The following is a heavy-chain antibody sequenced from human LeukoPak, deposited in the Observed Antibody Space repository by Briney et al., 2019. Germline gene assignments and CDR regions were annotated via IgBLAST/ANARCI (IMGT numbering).Heavy chain of an antibody. CDR2: ISSYGDNT. V-gene: IGHV3-64*01. CDR1: GFTFSDYT. D-gene: IGHD4-23*01. CDR3: ARATNSYGGNSDF. Sequence: PAGSLTLSCVASGFTFSDYTMHWVRQAQAPGLEYVSAISSYGDNTYYANSVKGRFTIARDNSKNTLNLQMGSLRADDMAVYYCARATNSYGGNSDFWGQGTLVTVSS. J-gene: IGHJ4*02.